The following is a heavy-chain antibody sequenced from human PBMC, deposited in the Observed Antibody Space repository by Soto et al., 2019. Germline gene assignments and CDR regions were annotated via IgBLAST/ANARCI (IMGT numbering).Heavy chain of an antibody. J-gene: IGHJ5*02. D-gene: IGHD2-2*03. V-gene: IGHV3-49*04. CDR1: GFRFSEHA. CDR3: SRGSFGYYGP. CDR2: IRSTPYGGTM. Sequence: SLRLSCNCSGFRFSEHAMTWVRQAPGKGLEWVGFIRSTPYGGTMDYAASVRGRFTISRDDSESIAYLQMNSLKTEDSGVYYCSRGSFGYYGPWGPGTLVTVSS.